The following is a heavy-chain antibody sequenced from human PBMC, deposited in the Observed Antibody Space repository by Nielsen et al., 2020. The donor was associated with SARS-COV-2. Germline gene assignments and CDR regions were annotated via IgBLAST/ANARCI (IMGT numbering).Heavy chain of an antibody. Sequence: SETLTLTCAARDGSFSGYFWTWVRQPPGKGLTWIGDFYPSGGTHFNPSLKSRVTMSVDTSKNASSVTLNSVTSADTAVYYCARNPLGPPMSYLDYWGQGVLVTVSS. CDR1: DGSFSGYF. CDR3: ARNPLGPPMSYLDY. D-gene: IGHD3-16*01. J-gene: IGHJ4*02. CDR2: FYPSGGT. V-gene: IGHV4-34*01.